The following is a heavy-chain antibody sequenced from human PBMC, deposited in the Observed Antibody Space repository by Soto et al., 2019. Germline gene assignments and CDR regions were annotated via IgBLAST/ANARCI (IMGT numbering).Heavy chain of an antibody. J-gene: IGHJ5*02. V-gene: IGHV3-48*02. Sequence: GGSLRLSCAASGFIFGSYTMNWVRQAPGKGLEWVSSISSSSFTLYYADSVKGRFTISRDNAKNSLYLQMNSLRDEDTAVYYCARESSSYNWFDPWGQGTLVTVSS. CDR3: ARESSSYNWFDP. CDR2: ISSSSFTL. D-gene: IGHD6-13*01. CDR1: GFIFGSYT.